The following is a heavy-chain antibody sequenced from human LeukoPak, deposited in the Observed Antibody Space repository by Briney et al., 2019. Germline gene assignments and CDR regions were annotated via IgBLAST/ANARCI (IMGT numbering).Heavy chain of an antibody. D-gene: IGHD2-15*01. J-gene: IGHJ4*02. Sequence: GESLKISCKGSGYSFTTFWHGWVRQMPGRGLEWMGTIDPSDSDTNYSPSFQGHVTISVDKSISTAYLQWSLKASDTAMYYCARPSISCSGDRCYASRFFDYWGQGTLVTVSS. V-gene: IGHV5-10-1*01. CDR1: GYSFTTFW. CDR2: IDPSDSDT. CDR3: ARPSISCSGDRCYASRFFDY.